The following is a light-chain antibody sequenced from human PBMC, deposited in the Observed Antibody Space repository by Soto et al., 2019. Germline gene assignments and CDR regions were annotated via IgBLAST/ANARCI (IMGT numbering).Light chain of an antibody. CDR3: CSHPPGSTRYV. V-gene: IGLV2-14*03. J-gene: IGLJ1*01. CDR1: STDVDTYNY. Sequence: QSVLAPPASVSGSPGQSITISCSGISTDVDTYNYVSWYQLHPGEAPKVLIYDVNSRPSGVSNRFSGSRSGNTASLTISGFQAEDEALYYCCSHPPGSTRYVFGTGTKVTVL. CDR2: DVN.